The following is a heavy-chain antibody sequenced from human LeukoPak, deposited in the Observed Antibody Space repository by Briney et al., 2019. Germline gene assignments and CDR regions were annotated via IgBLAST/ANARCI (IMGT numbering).Heavy chain of an antibody. D-gene: IGHD5-12*01. V-gene: IGHV3-30*18. J-gene: IGHJ4*02. CDR3: AKTTRRLLLIDY. CDR2: ISYDGSNK. CDR1: GFTFSSYG. Sequence: PGGSLRLSCAASGFTFSSYGMHWVRQAPGKGPEWVAVISYDGSNKYYADSVKGRFTISRDNSKNTLYLQMNSLRAEDTAVYYCAKTTRRLLLIDYWGQGTLVTVSS.